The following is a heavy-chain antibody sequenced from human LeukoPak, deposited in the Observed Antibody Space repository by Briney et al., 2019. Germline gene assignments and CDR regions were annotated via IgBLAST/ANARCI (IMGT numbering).Heavy chain of an antibody. Sequence: GGSLRLSCTASGFAFDEHGMSWVRQVPGKGLEWVSGINWSGGSTGYADPLRGRFTTSRDNAKNSLYLQMDSLRAEDTALYYCARAPITSPFYFDYWGQGTLVTVSS. CDR3: ARAPITSPFYFDY. CDR2: INWSGGST. CDR1: GFAFDEHG. J-gene: IGHJ4*02. V-gene: IGHV3-20*04. D-gene: IGHD2-2*01.